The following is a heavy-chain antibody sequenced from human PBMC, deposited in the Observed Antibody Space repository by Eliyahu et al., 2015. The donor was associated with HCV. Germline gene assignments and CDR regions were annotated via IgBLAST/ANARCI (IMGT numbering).Heavy chain of an antibody. CDR3: ARDRGSSWSTGLHPYFDY. V-gene: IGHV3-53*01. Sequence: EVQLVESGGGLIQPGXSLXLSCAASGFIVXSNYMSWVRQAPGKGXEWVSVIYXGGNTYYADSVKGRFTISRDNSKNTLYLQMNSLRAEDTAMYYCARDRGSSWSTGLHPYFDYWGQGTLVTVSS. CDR2: IYXGGNT. D-gene: IGHD6-13*01. J-gene: IGHJ4*02. CDR1: GFIVXSNY.